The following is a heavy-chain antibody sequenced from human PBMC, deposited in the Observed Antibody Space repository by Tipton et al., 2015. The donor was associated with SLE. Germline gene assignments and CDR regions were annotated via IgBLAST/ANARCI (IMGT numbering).Heavy chain of an antibody. J-gene: IGHJ4*02. V-gene: IGHV1-8*02. CDR2: MNPNSGNT. CDR1: GYTFTSYG. D-gene: IGHD6-19*01. Sequence: QLVQSGAEVKKPGASVKVSCKASGYTFTSYGISWVRQATGQGLEWMGWMNPNSGNTGYAQKFQGRVTMTRNTSISTAYMELSSLRSEDTAVYYCARDHILRGGWYDYWGQGTLVTVSS. CDR3: ARDHILRGGWYDY.